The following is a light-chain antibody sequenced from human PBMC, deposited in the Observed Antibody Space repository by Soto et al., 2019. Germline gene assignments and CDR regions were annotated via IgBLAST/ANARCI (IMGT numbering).Light chain of an antibody. CDR1: SSNIGSNY. Sequence: QSVLTQPPSASGTPGQRVTISCSGSSSNIGSNYVYWYQQLPGTAPKLLIYRNNQWPSGVPDRFSGSKSGTSASLAISGLRSEDEADFYCVAWDDSLSGVVFGGGTKLTVL. CDR3: VAWDDSLSGVV. CDR2: RNN. V-gene: IGLV1-47*01. J-gene: IGLJ2*01.